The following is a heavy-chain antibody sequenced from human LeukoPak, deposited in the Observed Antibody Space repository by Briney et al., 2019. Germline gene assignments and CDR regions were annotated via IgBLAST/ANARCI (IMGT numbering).Heavy chain of an antibody. CDR1: GFTFNDHF. J-gene: IGHJ4*02. Sequence: GGSLRLSCAVSGFTFNDHFLDWVRQAQGKGLEWVGRSRNKAKSYTTEYAASVKGRFTISRDDSKNSLYLQMNSLETEDTAVYYCVRVGSVSGSDYLDYWGQGTLVTVSS. CDR3: VRVGSVSGSDYLDY. CDR2: SRNKAKSYTT. D-gene: IGHD6-19*01. V-gene: IGHV3-72*01.